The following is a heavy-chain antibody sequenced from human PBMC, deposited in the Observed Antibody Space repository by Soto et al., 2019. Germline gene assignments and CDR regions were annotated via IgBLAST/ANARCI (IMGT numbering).Heavy chain of an antibody. CDR3: AKDFQYYYDSSGYRNWFDP. J-gene: IGHJ5*02. V-gene: IGHV3-30*18. Sequence: GGSLRLSCAASGFTFSSYGMHWVRQAPGKGLEWVAVISYDGSNKYCADSVKGRFTISRDNSKNTLYLQMNSLRAEDTAVYYCAKDFQYYYDSSGYRNWFDPWGQGTLVTVSS. D-gene: IGHD3-22*01. CDR2: ISYDGSNK. CDR1: GFTFSSYG.